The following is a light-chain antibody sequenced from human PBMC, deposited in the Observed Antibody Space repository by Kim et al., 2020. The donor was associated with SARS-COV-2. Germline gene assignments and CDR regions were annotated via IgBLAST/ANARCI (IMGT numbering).Light chain of an antibody. CDR1: QGVSSSY. J-gene: IGKJ4*01. Sequence: SPGERATLSCRASQGVSSSYLARYQQKPGQAPRLLIYGASSRATGIPDRFSGSGSGTDFTRTISRLEPEDFAVYYCQQYDSSPLTFGGGTKVDIK. V-gene: IGKV3-20*01. CDR3: QQYDSSPLT. CDR2: GAS.